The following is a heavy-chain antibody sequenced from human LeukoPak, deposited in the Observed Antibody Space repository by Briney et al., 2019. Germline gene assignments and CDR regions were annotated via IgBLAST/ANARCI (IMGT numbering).Heavy chain of an antibody. Sequence: ASVRVSCKASNYTFTTYGISWVRQAPGQGLEWMGWINPNNGGTNYAQKFQGRVTVTRDTSISTAYMELSRLTSDDTAVYYCARNFGDFWSGNVYNWFDPWGQGTLVTVSS. CDR1: NYTFTTYG. V-gene: IGHV1-2*02. J-gene: IGHJ5*02. CDR3: ARNFGDFWSGNVYNWFDP. CDR2: INPNNGGT. D-gene: IGHD3-3*01.